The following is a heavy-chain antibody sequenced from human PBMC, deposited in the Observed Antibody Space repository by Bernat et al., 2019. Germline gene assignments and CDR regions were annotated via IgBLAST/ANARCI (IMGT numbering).Heavy chain of an antibody. CDR1: GGSISSSNW. J-gene: IGHJ4*02. Sequence: QVQLQESGPGPVKPSGTLSLTSAVSGGSISSSNWWGWVGHPPGKGLERMGEIFHRGATNYNPSLKGRVTISVDKSKNQFSLNLSSVTAADTAVYYCARDPTGGVVVTADVGYWGQGTLVTVSS. CDR2: IFHRGAT. CDR3: ARDPTGGVVVTADVGY. V-gene: IGHV4-4*02. D-gene: IGHD2-21*02.